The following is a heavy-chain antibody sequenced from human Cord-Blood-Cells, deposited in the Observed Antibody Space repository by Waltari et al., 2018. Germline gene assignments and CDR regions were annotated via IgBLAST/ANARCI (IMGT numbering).Heavy chain of an antibody. D-gene: IGHD4-17*01. J-gene: IGHJ2*01. Sequence: QVQLQESGPGLVKPSETLSLTCTVAGGSISSSYWRWIRQPAVKGLEWIGRIYTSGSTTYTPPHQSRVTMSVDSPTNQFSLKLSSVTAADSAVYYCARDLRLYGDYWYCYLWGRGTLVTVSS. V-gene: IGHV4-4*07. CDR2: IYTSGST. CDR3: ARDLRLYGDYWYCYL. CDR1: GGSISSSY.